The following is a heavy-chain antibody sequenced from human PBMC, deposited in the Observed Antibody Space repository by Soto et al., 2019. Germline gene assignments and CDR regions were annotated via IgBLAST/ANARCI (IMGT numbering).Heavy chain of an antibody. J-gene: IGHJ6*02. D-gene: IGHD6-6*01. Sequence: PSETLSLTCTVSGGSISSGDYYWSWIRQPPGKGLEWIGYIYYSGSTYYNPSLKSRVTISVDTSKNQFSLKLSSVTAADTAVYYCATSLSARRHYYYYGMDVWGQGTTVTVSS. V-gene: IGHV4-30-4*01. CDR2: IYYSGST. CDR3: ATSLSARRHYYYYGMDV. CDR1: GGSISSGDYY.